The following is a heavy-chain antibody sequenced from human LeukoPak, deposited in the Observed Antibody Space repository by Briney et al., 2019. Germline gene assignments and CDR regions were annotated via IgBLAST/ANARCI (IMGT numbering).Heavy chain of an antibody. V-gene: IGHV4-34*01. J-gene: IGHJ3*02. CDR2: INHSGST. CDR3: ARRVAFDI. Sequence: SETLSLTCGVSGGSLTGYYWSWIRQPPGKGLEWIGEINHSGSTKYNPSLESRVSISLDTSKNHFSLRLSSVTAADTAVHSCARRVAFDIWGQGTMVTVSS. CDR1: GGSLTGYY.